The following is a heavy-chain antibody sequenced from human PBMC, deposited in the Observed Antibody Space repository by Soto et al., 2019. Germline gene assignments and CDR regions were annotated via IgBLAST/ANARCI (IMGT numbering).Heavy chain of an antibody. CDR1: GYNFSTYW. CDR3: ARLNADAIDV. J-gene: IGHJ6*02. CDR2: IYPADSDS. Sequence: PGESLKISCTTSGYNFSTYWIGWVRQMPGKGLEWMGIIYPADSDSKYSPSFQGQVTISADKSIITAYLQWSSLKASDTAMYYCARLNADAIDVWGQGTTVTVSS. V-gene: IGHV5-51*01.